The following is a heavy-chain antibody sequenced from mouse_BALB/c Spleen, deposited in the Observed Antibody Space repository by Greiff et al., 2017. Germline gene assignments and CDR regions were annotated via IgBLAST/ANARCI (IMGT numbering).Heavy chain of an antibody. Sequence: EVKLQESGPGLVKPSQSLSLTCSVTGYSITSGYYWNWIRQFPGNKLEWMGYISYDGSNNYNPSLKNRISITRDTSKNQFFLKLNSVTTEDTATYYCAPIYYGYPWFAYWGQGTLVTVSA. D-gene: IGHD2-2*01. CDR2: ISYDGSN. CDR3: APIYYGYPWFAY. CDR1: GYSITSGYY. V-gene: IGHV3-6*02. J-gene: IGHJ3*01.